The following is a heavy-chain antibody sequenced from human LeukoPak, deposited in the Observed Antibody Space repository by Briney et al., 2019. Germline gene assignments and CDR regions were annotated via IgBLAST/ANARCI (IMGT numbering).Heavy chain of an antibody. J-gene: IGHJ5*02. CDR2: IYTSGST. V-gene: IGHV4-61*02. Sequence: SETLSLTCSVSGGSISSGSYYWSWIRQPAGKGLEWIGRIYTSGSTNYNPSVKSLVTISVDTSKNQFSLKLSSVTAADTAVYYCARDDYGDYAGWFDPWGQGTLVTVSS. CDR3: ARDDYGDYAGWFDP. CDR1: GGSISSGSYY. D-gene: IGHD4-17*01.